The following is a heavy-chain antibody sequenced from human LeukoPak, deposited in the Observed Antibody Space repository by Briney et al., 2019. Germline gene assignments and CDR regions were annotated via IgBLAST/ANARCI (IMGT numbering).Heavy chain of an antibody. V-gene: IGHV3-66*01. CDR3: ATISDLLFYFDS. J-gene: IGHJ4*02. CDR1: CFTVGSTY. CDR2: FYTGGNT. Sequence: GGSLRLSCAASCFTVGSTYMSFVGQAPGKELEWVVLFYTGGNTYYADSVKVRCTLSIDNSKNTVYLQMNSLRVEDTAMYYCATISDLLFYFDSWGQGTLVTVSS.